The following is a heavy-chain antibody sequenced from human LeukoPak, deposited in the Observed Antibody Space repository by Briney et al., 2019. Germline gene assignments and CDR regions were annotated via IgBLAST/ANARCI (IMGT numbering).Heavy chain of an antibody. Sequence: SETLSLTCTVSGGSTSSYYWSWIRQPPGKGLEWIGYIYYSGSTNYNPSLKSRVTISVDTSKNQFSLKLSSVTAADTAVYYCARNSGWFDYWGQGTLVTVSS. J-gene: IGHJ5*01. CDR2: IYYSGST. D-gene: IGHD6-19*01. V-gene: IGHV4-59*01. CDR3: ARNSGWFDY. CDR1: GGSTSSYY.